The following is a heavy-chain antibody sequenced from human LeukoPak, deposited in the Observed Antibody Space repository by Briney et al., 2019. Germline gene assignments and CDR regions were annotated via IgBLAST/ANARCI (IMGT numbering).Heavy chain of an antibody. CDR3: ARIHRYCSGGACYVLDN. V-gene: IGHV4-59*01. Sequence: KPSETLSLTCTVSGGSISSYYWSWIRQPPGKGLEWIGYIYYSGSTNYNPSLKSRVTISVDTSKNQFSLKLSSVTAADTAVYYCARIHRYCSGGACYVLDNWGQGTLAAVSS. J-gene: IGHJ4*02. CDR1: GGSISSYY. D-gene: IGHD2-15*01. CDR2: IYYSGST.